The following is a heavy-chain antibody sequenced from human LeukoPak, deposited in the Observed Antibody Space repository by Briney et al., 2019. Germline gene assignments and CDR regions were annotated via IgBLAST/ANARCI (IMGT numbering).Heavy chain of an antibody. Sequence: GGSLRLSCAASGFTFSSYGMHWVRQAPGKGLEWVSSINSDSSIMYYAESVKGRFTISRDNARNSLYLQMNSLRAEDTAVYYCIRDLFDDYSLDYWGQGALVTVSS. V-gene: IGHV3-21*01. CDR1: GFTFSSYG. J-gene: IGHJ4*02. CDR2: INSDSSIM. D-gene: IGHD3-16*01. CDR3: IRDLFDDYSLDY.